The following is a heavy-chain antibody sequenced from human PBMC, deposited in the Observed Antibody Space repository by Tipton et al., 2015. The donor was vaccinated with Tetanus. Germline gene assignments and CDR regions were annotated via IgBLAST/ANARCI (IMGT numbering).Heavy chain of an antibody. J-gene: IGHJ4*02. Sequence: TLSLTCSVTDYSISTGYYWGWIRQPPGKGLEWIGSIFHRGSTYYNASLKSRVTISVDTSKNQFSPKLSSVTAADTAVYYCARGILGGNSGSTFDYWGQGTLVTVSS. CDR2: IFHRGST. V-gene: IGHV4-38-2*01. CDR3: ARGILGGNSGSTFDY. D-gene: IGHD4-23*01. CDR1: DYSISTGYY.